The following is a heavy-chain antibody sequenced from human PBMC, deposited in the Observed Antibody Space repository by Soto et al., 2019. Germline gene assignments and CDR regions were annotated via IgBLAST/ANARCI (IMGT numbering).Heavy chain of an antibody. CDR3: ARHVGNSPPGS. D-gene: IGHD1-26*01. V-gene: IGHV4-39*01. CDR2: MYYSGSA. J-gene: IGHJ4*02. CDR1: GGSISSSNW. Sequence: SETLSLTCAVSGGSISSSNWWTWVRQAPGKGLEWIGSMYYSGSAYYNPSLKSRVTISVDTSKNQFSLKLTSVTAADTAVYHCARHVGNSPPGSWGQGTLVTSPQ.